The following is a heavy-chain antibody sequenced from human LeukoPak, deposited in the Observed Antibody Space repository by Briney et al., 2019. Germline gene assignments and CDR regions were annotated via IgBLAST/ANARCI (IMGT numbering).Heavy chain of an antibody. D-gene: IGHD4-17*01. J-gene: IGHJ3*01. V-gene: IGHV3-23*01. CDR2: IRGTGGTT. CDR1: GFTFSDYA. CDR3: GKDPNGDYVGAFDF. Sequence: GGSLRLSYAASGFTFSDYALIWVRQAPGKGLEWISAIRGTGGTTYYADSVKGRCTISRDNSRNTVYLQMNSLRAEDTALYFCGKDPNGDYVGAFDFWGPGTMVTVSS.